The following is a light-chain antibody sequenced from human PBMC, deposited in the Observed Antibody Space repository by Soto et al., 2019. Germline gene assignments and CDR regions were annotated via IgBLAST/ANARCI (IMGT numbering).Light chain of an antibody. J-gene: IGKJ1*01. CDR3: QQYYTTPWT. CDR2: GAS. CDR1: QSVSNN. V-gene: IGKV3-15*01. Sequence: EIVMTQSPATLSLSPGERATLSCRASQSVSNNLAWYQQKPGQAPSLLIFGASTRATGVPVRFSGSGSGRQFTLTISSLQSEDVAVYYCQQYYTTPWTFGQGTKVEIK.